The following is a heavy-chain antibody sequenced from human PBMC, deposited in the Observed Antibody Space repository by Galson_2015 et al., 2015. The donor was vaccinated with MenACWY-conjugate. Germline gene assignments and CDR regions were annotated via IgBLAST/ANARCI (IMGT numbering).Heavy chain of an antibody. CDR3: ARGGYGMDV. CDR2: IKKDGSEK. Sequence: SLRLSCAASGFTFRNYWMTWVRQAPGKGLEWVASIKKDGSEKYYVDSVKGRFTISRDHAKNSLYLEMNSLRVEDTAGYSCARGGYGMDVWGQGTPVTASS. J-gene: IGHJ6*02. V-gene: IGHV3-7*03. CDR1: GFTFRNYW.